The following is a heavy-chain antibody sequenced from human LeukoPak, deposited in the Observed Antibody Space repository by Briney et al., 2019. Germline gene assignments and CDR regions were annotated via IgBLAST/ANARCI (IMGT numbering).Heavy chain of an antibody. D-gene: IGHD1-26*01. J-gene: IGHJ4*02. CDR2: IYYSGST. CDR1: GGSISSSNYY. CDR3: ARHVFGIVGASGN. Sequence: SETLSLTCTVSGGSISSSNYYWGWLRQPPGKGLEWIGSIYYSGSTYYNPSLKSRVTISVDTSKNQFSLKLSSVTAADTAVYYCARHVFGIVGASGNWGQGTLVTVSS. V-gene: IGHV4-39*01.